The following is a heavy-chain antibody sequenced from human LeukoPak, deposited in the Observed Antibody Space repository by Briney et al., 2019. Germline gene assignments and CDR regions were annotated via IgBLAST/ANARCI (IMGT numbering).Heavy chain of an antibody. V-gene: IGHV1-2*02. CDR2: INPNSGGT. CDR1: GYTFTGYY. CDR3: ARGYHLAAAEAFDI. J-gene: IGHJ3*02. Sequence: ASVKVSCKASGYTFTGYYMYWVRQAPGQGLEWMGWINPNSGGTNYAQKLQGRVTMTTDTSTSTAYMELRSLRSDDTAVYYCARGYHLAAAEAFDIWGQGTMVTVSS. D-gene: IGHD6-13*01.